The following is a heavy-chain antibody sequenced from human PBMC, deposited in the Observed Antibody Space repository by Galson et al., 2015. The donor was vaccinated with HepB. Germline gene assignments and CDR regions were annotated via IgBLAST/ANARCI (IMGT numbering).Heavy chain of an antibody. CDR1: GFTFSSYA. J-gene: IGHJ6*02. CDR2: ISDSGDTT. CDR3: AREGSSGSGTYYPPYYYGLDV. Sequence: SLRLSCAASGFTFSSYAMNWVRQAPGKGLQWVAQISDSGDTTYNTDSVKGRFTISRDNSKNTVYLQMNSLRADDTAVYYCAREGSSGSGTYYPPYYYGLDVWGQGTTVTVSS. D-gene: IGHD3-10*01. V-gene: IGHV3-23*01.